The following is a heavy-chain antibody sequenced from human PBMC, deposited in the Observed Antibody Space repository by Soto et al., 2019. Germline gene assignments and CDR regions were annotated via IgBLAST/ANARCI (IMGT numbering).Heavy chain of an antibody. CDR1: GYTFSTYG. D-gene: IGHD5-18*01. J-gene: IGHJ4*02. V-gene: IGHV1-18*04. CDR2: ISPRNGNT. CDR3: ARVQLLPNPAFDF. Sequence: QVQLVQSGAEVRKPGASVKVSCKASGYTFSTYGINWVRQAPGQRLEWLGWISPRNGNTNYAQNVQGRVTLTTDAATGTAYRELKNLRSDDTAVYYCARVQLLPNPAFDFWGQGTLVTVSS.